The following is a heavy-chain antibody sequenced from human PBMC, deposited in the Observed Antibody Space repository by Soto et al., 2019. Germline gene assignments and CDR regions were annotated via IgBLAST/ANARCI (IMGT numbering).Heavy chain of an antibody. CDR1: GFTFSGYG. Sequence: PGGSLRLSCVASGFTFSGYGMHWVRQAPGKGLEWVAVMSNDGSNKYYADSAKGRFTISRDNSKNMLYLQMNSLRTEDTAVYYCAKGSSSVYYYYYGIDVWGQGTTVTVS. J-gene: IGHJ6*02. CDR2: MSNDGSNK. D-gene: IGHD6-6*01. CDR3: AKGSSSVYYYYYGIDV. V-gene: IGHV3-30*18.